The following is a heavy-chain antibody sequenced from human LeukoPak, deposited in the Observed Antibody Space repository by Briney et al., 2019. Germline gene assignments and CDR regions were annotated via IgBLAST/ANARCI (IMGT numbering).Heavy chain of an antibody. V-gene: IGHV4-4*07. CDR1: GGSISSYY. CDR3: ARDKRVAVAGTYIYYYYMDV. D-gene: IGHD6-19*01. CDR2: IYISGSGST. J-gene: IGHJ6*03. Sequence: SETLSLTCTVSGGSISSYYWSWIRQPAGKGLEWIGRIYISGSGSTNYNPSLKSRVTMSVDTSKNQFSLKLSSVTAADTAVYYYARDKRVAVAGTYIYYYYMDVWGNGTTVTISS.